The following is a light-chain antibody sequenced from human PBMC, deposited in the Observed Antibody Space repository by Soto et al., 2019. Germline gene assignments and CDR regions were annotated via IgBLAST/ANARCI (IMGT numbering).Light chain of an antibody. Sequence: EIVMTQSPGTLSLSPGERATLSCRASQSVSSYLAWYQQKPGQAPRLLISDASHRATGIPDRFSGSGSGTDFTLTISRLVPEDFAVYYCQQYEDSPVTFGQGTKVEIK. CDR3: QQYEDSPVT. CDR2: DAS. J-gene: IGKJ1*01. V-gene: IGKV3-20*01. CDR1: QSVSSY.